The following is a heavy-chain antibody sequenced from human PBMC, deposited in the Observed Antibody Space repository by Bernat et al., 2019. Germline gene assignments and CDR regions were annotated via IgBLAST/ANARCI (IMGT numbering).Heavy chain of an antibody. CDR1: GFSFSINA. CDR3: AEDDVVGARAGFDY. D-gene: IGHD1-26*01. V-gene: IGHV3-23*01. Sequence: EVQLLESGGGLVQPGGSLRISCAASGFSFSINAMSWVRQAPGRGLEWVSSISESGSSTFYADSVKGRFTISRDNSKNTLYLQMNSLRAEDTAVYYCAEDDVVGARAGFDYWGQGTLVTVSS. J-gene: IGHJ4*02. CDR2: ISESGSST.